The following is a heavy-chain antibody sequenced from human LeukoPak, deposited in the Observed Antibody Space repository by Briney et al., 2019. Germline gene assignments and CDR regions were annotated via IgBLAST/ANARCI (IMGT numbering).Heavy chain of an antibody. J-gene: IGHJ3*02. V-gene: IGHV4-59*10. CDR1: GGSFSGYY. CDR2: IYTSGST. Sequence: SETLSLTCAVYGGSFSGYYWSWIRQPAGKGLEWIGRIYTSGSTNYNPSLKSRVTMSVDTSKNQFSLKLSSVTAVDTAVYYCARGLYAFDIWGQGTMVTVSS. CDR3: ARGLYAFDI.